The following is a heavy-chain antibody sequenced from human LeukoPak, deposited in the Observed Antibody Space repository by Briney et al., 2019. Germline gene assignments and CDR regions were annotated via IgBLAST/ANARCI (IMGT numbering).Heavy chain of an antibody. CDR1: GFPFGDHA. D-gene: IGHD3-3*01. V-gene: IGHV3-43*02. CDR3: AKDEWFIYRADFILDY. Sequence: GGSLRLSCAASGFPFGDHAMHWVRQAPGKGLEWVSLISGDGGDTYYADSVKGRFTISRDNSKNSLYLQMNSLRAEDSALYYCAKDEWFIYRADFILDYWGQGTLVTVFS. CDR2: ISGDGGDT. J-gene: IGHJ4*02.